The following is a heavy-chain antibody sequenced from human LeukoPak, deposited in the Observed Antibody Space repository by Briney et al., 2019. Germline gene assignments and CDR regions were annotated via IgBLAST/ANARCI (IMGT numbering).Heavy chain of an antibody. V-gene: IGHV4-34*01. D-gene: IGHD3-16*01. CDR1: GGSFSGYY. Sequence: SETLSLTCAVYGGSFSGYYWSWIRKPPGKGLEWIGEINHSGSTNYNPSLKSRVTISVDTSKNQFSLKLSSVTAADTAVYYCARSWGRNYYYYYYTDVWGKGTTVTVSS. J-gene: IGHJ6*03. CDR2: INHSGST. CDR3: ARSWGRNYYYYYYTDV.